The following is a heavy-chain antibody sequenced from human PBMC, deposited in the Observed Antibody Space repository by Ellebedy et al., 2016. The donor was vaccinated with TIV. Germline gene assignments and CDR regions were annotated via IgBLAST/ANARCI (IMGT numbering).Heavy chain of an antibody. D-gene: IGHD3-10*01. CDR1: GDTFSSYA. J-gene: IGHJ6*02. V-gene: IGHV1-69*13. CDR3: AESMVRGFLSQTFSYYYYYGMDV. CDR2: IIPIFGTA. Sequence: AASVKVSCKASGDTFSSYAISWVRQAPGQGLEWMGGIIPIFGTANYAQKFQGRVTITADESTSTAYMELSSLRSEDTAVYYCAESMVRGFLSQTFSYYYYYGMDVWGQGTTVTVSS.